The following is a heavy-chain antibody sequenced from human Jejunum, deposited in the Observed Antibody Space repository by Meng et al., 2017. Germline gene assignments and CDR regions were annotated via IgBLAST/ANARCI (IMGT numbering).Heavy chain of an antibody. D-gene: IGHD3-10*01. Sequence: GGSLRLSCEVSGFTFSNYWMHWVRQVPGKGLEWVSRISSDGTTKSFADSVKGRFSISRDNAKNTVYLEMNSLRAEDTAVYYCARGGGGFGDQKHAFDLWGQGTKVTVSS. CDR1: GFTFSNYW. J-gene: IGHJ3*01. CDR2: ISSDGTTK. V-gene: IGHV3-74*01. CDR3: ARGGGGFGDQKHAFDL.